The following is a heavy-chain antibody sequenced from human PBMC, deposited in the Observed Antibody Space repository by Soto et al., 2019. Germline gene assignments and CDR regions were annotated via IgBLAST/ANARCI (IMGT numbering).Heavy chain of an antibody. CDR1: GFVFSDYY. V-gene: IGHV3-11*06. D-gene: IGHD3-10*01. Sequence: GGSLRLSCRASGFVFSDYYMSWIRQAPGKGLEWLAFISDTGTYTNYADSVKGRFTISRDNAKNSLYLQMNNLRDEDTAVYYCAREGLLWFGELIRNYSNFALDVWGQGTTVTVSS. J-gene: IGHJ6*02. CDR2: ISDTGTYT. CDR3: AREGLLWFGELIRNYSNFALDV.